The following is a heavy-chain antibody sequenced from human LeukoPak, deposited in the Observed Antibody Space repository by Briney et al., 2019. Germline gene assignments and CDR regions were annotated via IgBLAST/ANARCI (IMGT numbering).Heavy chain of an antibody. D-gene: IGHD3-3*01. CDR1: GFTFSSYA. CDR3: ARVPVRYYDFWSGYYGQYFDY. CDR2: ISSSSSYT. Sequence: GGSLRLSCAASGFTFSSYAMSWVRQAPGKGLEWVSYISSSSSYTNYADSVKGRFTISRDNAKNSLYLQMNSLGAEDTAVYYYARVPVRYYDFWSGYYGQYFDYWGQGTLVTVSS. J-gene: IGHJ4*02. V-gene: IGHV3-21*05.